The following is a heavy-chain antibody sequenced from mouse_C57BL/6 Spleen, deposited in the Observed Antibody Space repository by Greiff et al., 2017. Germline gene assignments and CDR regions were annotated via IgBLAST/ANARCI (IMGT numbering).Heavy chain of an antibody. Sequence: VQLQQPGTELVKPGASVKLSCKASGYTFTSYWMHWVKQRPGQGLEWIGNINPSNGGTNYNEKFKSKATLTVEKPSSTAYMQLSSLTAEDSAVYYCAKEDYDFLYAMDYWGQGTSVTVSS. CDR2: INPSNGGT. J-gene: IGHJ4*01. CDR3: AKEDYDFLYAMDY. CDR1: GYTFTSYW. V-gene: IGHV1-53*01. D-gene: IGHD2-4*01.